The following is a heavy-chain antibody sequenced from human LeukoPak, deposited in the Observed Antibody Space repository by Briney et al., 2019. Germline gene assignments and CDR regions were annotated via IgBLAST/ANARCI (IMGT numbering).Heavy chain of an antibody. CDR1: GFTFSSYS. D-gene: IGHD3-10*01. J-gene: IGHJ4*02. CDR3: ARLSPVLLWFGDH. V-gene: IGHV3-21*01. CDR2: ISSGSSYI. Sequence: PGGSLRLSCAASGFTFSSYSMNWVRQAPGKGLEWVSSISSGSSYIYYADSVKGRFTISRDNAKNSLYLQMNSLRAEDTAVYYCARLSPVLLWFGDHWGQGTLVTVSS.